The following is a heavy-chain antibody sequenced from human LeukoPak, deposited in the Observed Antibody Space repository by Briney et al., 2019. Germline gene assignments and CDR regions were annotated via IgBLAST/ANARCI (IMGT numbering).Heavy chain of an antibody. CDR2: ISSSGSTI. V-gene: IGHV3-48*03. CDR3: ARDSSYYGSGSFSD. J-gene: IGHJ4*02. D-gene: IGHD3-10*01. CDR1: GFTLSTYE. Sequence: GGSLRLSCAASGFTLSTYEMNWVRQAPGEGLEWVSYISSSGSTIYYADSVEGRFTISKNNAKNSLYLQMNSLRAEDTAVYYCARDSSYYGSGSFSDWGQGTLVTVSS.